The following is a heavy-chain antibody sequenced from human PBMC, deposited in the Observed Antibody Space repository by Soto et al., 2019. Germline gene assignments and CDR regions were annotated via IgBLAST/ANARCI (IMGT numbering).Heavy chain of an antibody. CDR3: ARTSIQSSSFRYYYGMDV. CDR1: GGSFSGYY. Sequence: QVQLQQWGAGLLKPSETLSLTCAVYGGSFSGYYWSWIRQPPGKGLEWIGEINHSGSTNYNPSLKSRVTISVDTSKNQFSLKLSSVIAADTAVYYCARTSIQSSSFRYYYGMDVWGQGTTVTVSS. J-gene: IGHJ6*02. CDR2: INHSGST. D-gene: IGHD6-13*01. V-gene: IGHV4-34*01.